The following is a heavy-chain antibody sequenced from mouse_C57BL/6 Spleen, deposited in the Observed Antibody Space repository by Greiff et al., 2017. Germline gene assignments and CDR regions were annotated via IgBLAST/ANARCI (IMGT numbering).Heavy chain of an antibody. V-gene: IGHV5-9*01. Sequence: VQLKESGGGLVKPGGSLKLSCAASGFTFSSYTMSWVRQTPEKRLEWVATISGGGGNTYYPDSVKGRFTISRDNAKNTLYLQMSSLRSEDTALYYCARQEAWDGAMDYWGQGTSVTVSS. CDR1: GFTFSSYT. D-gene: IGHD4-1*01. CDR2: ISGGGGNT. CDR3: ARQEAWDGAMDY. J-gene: IGHJ4*01.